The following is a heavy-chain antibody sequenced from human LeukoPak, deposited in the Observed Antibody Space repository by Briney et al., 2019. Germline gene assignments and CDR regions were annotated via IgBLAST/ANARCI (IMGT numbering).Heavy chain of an antibody. CDR1: GFTFSNAW. Sequence: QPGGSLRLSCAASGFTFSNAWMSWVRQAPGKGLEWVSVIYSGGSTYYADSVKGRFTISRDNSKNTLYLQMNSLRAEDTAVYYCARDEVMDYWGQGTLVTVSS. D-gene: IGHD3-16*01. CDR3: ARDEVMDY. J-gene: IGHJ4*02. CDR2: IYSGGST. V-gene: IGHV3-66*01.